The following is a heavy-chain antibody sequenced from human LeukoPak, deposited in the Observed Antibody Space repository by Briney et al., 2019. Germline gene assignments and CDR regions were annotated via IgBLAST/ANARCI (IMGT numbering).Heavy chain of an antibody. CDR3: ARDLGYSRSNNWFDP. CDR2: IYYSGST. Sequence: SQTLSLTCTVSGGSISSGDYYWSWIRQPPGKGLEWIGYIYYSGSTNYNPSLKSRVTISVDTSKNQFSLKLSSVTAADTAVYYCARDLGYSRSNNWFDPWGQGTLVTVSS. V-gene: IGHV4-61*08. CDR1: GGSISSGDYY. D-gene: IGHD6-13*01. J-gene: IGHJ5*02.